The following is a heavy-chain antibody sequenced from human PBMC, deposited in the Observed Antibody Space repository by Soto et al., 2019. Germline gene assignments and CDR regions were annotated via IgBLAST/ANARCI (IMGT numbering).Heavy chain of an antibody. CDR3: ARRNSGSFCFDY. J-gene: IGHJ4*02. V-gene: IGHV3-48*03. D-gene: IGHD1-26*01. CDR2: ISSSGSTI. Sequence: GGSLRLSCAASGFTFSSYEMNWVRQAPGKGLEWVSYISSSGSTIYYADSVKGRFTISRDNAKNSLYLQMSSLRAEDTAVYYCARRNSGSFCFDYWGQGTLVTVSS. CDR1: GFTFSSYE.